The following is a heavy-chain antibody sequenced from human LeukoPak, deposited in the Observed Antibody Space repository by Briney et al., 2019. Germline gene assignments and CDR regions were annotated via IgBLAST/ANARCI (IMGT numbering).Heavy chain of an antibody. V-gene: IGHV3-74*01. Sequence: GGSLRLSCAASGFTFSSYWMHWVRQAPGKGLVWVSRINSDGSSTSYADSVKGRFTISRDNAKNSLYLQMNSLRAEDTAVYYCAREYSSSWNMVYWGQGTLVTVSS. CDR1: GFTFSSYW. D-gene: IGHD6-13*01. CDR3: AREYSSSWNMVY. CDR2: INSDGSST. J-gene: IGHJ4*02.